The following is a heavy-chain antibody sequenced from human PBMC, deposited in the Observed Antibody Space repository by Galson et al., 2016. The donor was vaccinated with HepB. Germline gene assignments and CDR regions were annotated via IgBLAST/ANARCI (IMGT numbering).Heavy chain of an antibody. CDR1: GFTFSSHN. Sequence: SLRLSCAASGFTFSSHNINWVRQAPGKGLEWVAYISPDNATIYYADSVKGRFTIFRDNTKNSLYLQMSSLRDEDTAVYYCATERGPAAGLDYWGQGTLVTVSS. CDR3: ATERGPAAGLDY. CDR2: ISPDNATI. D-gene: IGHD3-10*01. V-gene: IGHV3-48*02. J-gene: IGHJ4*02.